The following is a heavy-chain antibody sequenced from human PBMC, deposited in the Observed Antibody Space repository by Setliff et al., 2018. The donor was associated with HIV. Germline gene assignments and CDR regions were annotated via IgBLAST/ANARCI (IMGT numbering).Heavy chain of an antibody. D-gene: IGHD2-21*01. Sequence: ETLRLSCAASGFTFSHAWMSWVRQAPGKGLEWVGRIKSKADGETTEYAAPVRGRFTISRDDSKNTLYMQIDTLKTDDTAVYYCTADLIDPPAYGLDYWGQGTLVTVSS. CDR2: IKSKADGETT. J-gene: IGHJ4*02. CDR1: GFTFSHAW. CDR3: TADLIDPPAYGLDY. V-gene: IGHV3-15*01.